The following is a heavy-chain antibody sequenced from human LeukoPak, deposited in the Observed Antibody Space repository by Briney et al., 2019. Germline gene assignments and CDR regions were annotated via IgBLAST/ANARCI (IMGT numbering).Heavy chain of an antibody. CDR1: GYTFIIHY. J-gene: IGHJ3*02. CDR2: INPSGGTT. D-gene: IGHD4-23*01. CDR3: ARDSEYGGNSGSFDI. Sequence: ASVKVSCKASGYTFIIHYLHWVRQAPGHGLEWVGLINPSGGTTKYAQKFEGRVTMTRDRSTSTVSMELTSLISEDTAVYYCARDSEYGGNSGSFDIWGQGTMVTVSS. V-gene: IGHV1-46*01.